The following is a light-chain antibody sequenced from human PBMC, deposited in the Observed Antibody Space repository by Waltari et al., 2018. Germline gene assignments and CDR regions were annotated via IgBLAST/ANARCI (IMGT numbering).Light chain of an antibody. Sequence: QLVLTQSPSASASLGTSVKLTCTLSSGHSSSSIPWHQQQPEKGPRYLMKVNNDDSHTKGDGIPDRFSGSSSGAERYLTISSLQSEDEADYYCQTWVTGIGWVFGGGTKLTVL. CDR1: SGHSSSS. J-gene: IGLJ3*02. CDR2: VNNDDSH. V-gene: IGLV4-69*01. CDR3: QTWVTGIGWV.